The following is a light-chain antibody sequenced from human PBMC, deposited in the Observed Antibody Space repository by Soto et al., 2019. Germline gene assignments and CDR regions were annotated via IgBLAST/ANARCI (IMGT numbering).Light chain of an antibody. CDR3: QQFGTSPRYT. CDR2: GAS. Sequence: EIVLTQSPGTLSLSPGERATLSCRASQTVSTNFLAWYQQKNGQAPRLLTHGASARATGTPDRFSGSGSGTDFTLTISRLEPEDFAVYYCQQFGTSPRYTFGQGTRVEIK. V-gene: IGKV3-20*01. J-gene: IGKJ2*01. CDR1: QTVSTNF.